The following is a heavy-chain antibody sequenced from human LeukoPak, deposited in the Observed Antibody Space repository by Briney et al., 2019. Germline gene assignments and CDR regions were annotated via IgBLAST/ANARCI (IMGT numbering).Heavy chain of an antibody. Sequence: SETLSLTCTVSGGSISSSSYYWGWIRQPPGKGLEWIGSIYYSGSTYYNPSLKSRVTISVDTSKNQFSLKLSSVTAADTAVYYCARVTYYDFWRGGMDVWGQGTTVTVSS. CDR3: ARVTYYDFWRGGMDV. CDR1: GGSISSSSYY. J-gene: IGHJ6*02. D-gene: IGHD3-3*01. V-gene: IGHV4-39*01. CDR2: IYYSGST.